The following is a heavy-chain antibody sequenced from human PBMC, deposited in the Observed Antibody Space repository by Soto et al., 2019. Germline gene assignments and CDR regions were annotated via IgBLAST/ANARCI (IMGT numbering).Heavy chain of an antibody. D-gene: IGHD2-21*02. V-gene: IGHV4-61*01. CDR3: ARHPSDFWFDP. CDR2: IYYSGST. Sequence: SETLSLTCTVSGGSISSGCYSWTWIRQPPGKGLEWIGYIYYSGSTNYNPSLKSRVTISVDTSKNQFSLKLSSVTAADTAVYYCARHPSDFWFDPWGQGTLVTVSS. CDR1: GGSISSGCYS. J-gene: IGHJ5*02.